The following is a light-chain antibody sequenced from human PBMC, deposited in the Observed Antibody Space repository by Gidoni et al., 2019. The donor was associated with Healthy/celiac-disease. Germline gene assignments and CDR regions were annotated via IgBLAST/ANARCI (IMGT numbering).Light chain of an antibody. J-gene: IGLJ2*01. CDR1: SSDVGSYNL. Sequence: QSALTHPSPVPGSPGQSITISCTGTSSDVGSYNLVSWYQQHPGKAPKLMIYEGSTRPSGVSNRLSGSKSGNTDSLTISGLQDEDEADYYCCSYAGSSTVVFGGGTKLTVL. CDR2: EGS. V-gene: IGLV2-23*01. CDR3: CSYAGSSTVV.